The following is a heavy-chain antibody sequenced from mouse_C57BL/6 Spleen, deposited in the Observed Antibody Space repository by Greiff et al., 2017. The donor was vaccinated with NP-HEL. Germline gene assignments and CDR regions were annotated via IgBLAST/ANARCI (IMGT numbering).Heavy chain of an antibody. V-gene: IGHV1-61*01. J-gene: IGHJ2*01. Sequence: QVQLQQPGAELVRPGSSVKLSCKASGYTFTSYWMDWVKQRPGQGLEWIGNIYPSDSETHYNQKFKDKATLTVDKSSSTAYMQLSSLTSEDSAVYYCARVDYDGYYFDYWGQGTTLTVSS. D-gene: IGHD2-4*01. CDR3: ARVDYDGYYFDY. CDR1: GYTFTSYW. CDR2: IYPSDSET.